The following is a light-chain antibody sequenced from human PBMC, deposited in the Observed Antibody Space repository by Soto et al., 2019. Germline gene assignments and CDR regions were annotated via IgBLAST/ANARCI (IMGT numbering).Light chain of an antibody. CDR2: AAS. CDR3: QQANSFPLT. V-gene: IGKV1-12*01. J-gene: IGKJ4*01. Sequence: DIQMTQSPSSVSASVGDRVTITCRASQGISSWLAWYPQKPGKAPKLLIYAASSLQSGVPSRFSGSGSGSDFTLTISSLQHEDFATYYCQQANSFPLTFGGGTKVEIK. CDR1: QGISSW.